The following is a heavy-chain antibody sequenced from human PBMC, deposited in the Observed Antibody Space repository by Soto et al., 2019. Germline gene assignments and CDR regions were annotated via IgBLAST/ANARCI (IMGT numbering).Heavy chain of an antibody. V-gene: IGHV3-7*05. CDR1: GFTFSSYW. CDR3: ARGHYGLDV. CDR2: IKGDGSGI. Sequence: EVQLVESGGGLVQPGGSLRLSCAASGFTFSSYWMSWVRQAPGKGLEWVAHIKGDGSGIEFVDSVKGRFTISXXXXXXXXXXQMTSLRADDTAVYYCARGHYGLDVWGQGTTVIVSS. J-gene: IGHJ6*02.